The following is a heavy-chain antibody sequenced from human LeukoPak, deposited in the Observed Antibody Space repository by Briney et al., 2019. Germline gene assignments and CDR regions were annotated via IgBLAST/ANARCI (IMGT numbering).Heavy chain of an antibody. V-gene: IGHV4-4*07. J-gene: IGHJ4*02. CDR2: IYTSGST. CDR1: GGSISSYY. CDR3: ARVPLAVAGSDYFDY. D-gene: IGHD6-19*01. Sequence: SETLSLTCTVSGGSISSYYWSWIRQPAGKGLEWIGRIYTSGSTNYNPSLKSRVTMSVDTSKNQFSLKLSSVTAADTAVYYCARVPLAVAGSDYFDYWGQGTLVTVSS.